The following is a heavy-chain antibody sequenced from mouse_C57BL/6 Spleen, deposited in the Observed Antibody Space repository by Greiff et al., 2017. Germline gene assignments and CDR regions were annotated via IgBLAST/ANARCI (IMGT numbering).Heavy chain of an antibody. CDR3: AREDGNYWYCDV. CDR2: ISDGGSYT. V-gene: IGHV5-4*01. J-gene: IGHJ1*01. CDR1: GFTFSSYA. D-gene: IGHD2-3*01. Sequence: EVLLVESGGGLVKPGGSLKLSCAASGFTFSSYAMSWVRQTPEKRLEWVATISDGGSYTYYPDNVKGRFTISRDNAKNNLYLQMSHLKSEDTAMYYCAREDGNYWYCDVWGPGTTVTVSS.